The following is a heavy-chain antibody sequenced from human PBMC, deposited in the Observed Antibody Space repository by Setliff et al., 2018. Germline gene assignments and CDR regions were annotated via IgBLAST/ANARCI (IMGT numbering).Heavy chain of an antibody. CDR1: GFTFSSYE. V-gene: IGHV3-48*03. J-gene: IGHJ4*02. CDR3: ARDQKLYYYHRAKNL. D-gene: IGHD2-2*01. CDR2: ISSSGSTI. Sequence: GGSLRLSCAASGFTFSSYEMNWVRQAPGKGLEWVSYISSSGSTIYYADSVKGRFTISRDNAKNSLYLQMNSLRAEDTAVYYCARDQKLYYYHRAKNLWGQGTLVTVSS.